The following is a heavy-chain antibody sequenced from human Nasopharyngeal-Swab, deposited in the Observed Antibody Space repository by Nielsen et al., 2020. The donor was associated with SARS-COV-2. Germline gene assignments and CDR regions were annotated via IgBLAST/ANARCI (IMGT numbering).Heavy chain of an antibody. CDR2: ISAYNGNT. Sequence: ASVMVSCNASGYTFTSYGLSWVLQDPGQGLEWMGWISAYNGNTNYAQKLQGRVTMTTDTSTSTAYMELRSMRSDDTAVYYCASFGSYYEYYYYGMDVWGQGTTVTVSS. J-gene: IGHJ6*02. D-gene: IGHD1-26*01. CDR1: GYTFTSYG. V-gene: IGHV1-18*01. CDR3: ASFGSYYEYYYYGMDV.